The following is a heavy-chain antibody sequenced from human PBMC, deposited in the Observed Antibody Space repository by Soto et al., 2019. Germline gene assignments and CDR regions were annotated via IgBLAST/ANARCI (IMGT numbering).Heavy chain of an antibody. Sequence: ASVKISCKASGYTFFKYFIHWVRQAPGQGLEWIGIINPSRGSATYGPIFQGRVSLTTDMPTSTVYMELSSLRSEDTAIYYCARPLIGNTIDLWGQGTSVTVSS. V-gene: IGHV1-46*01. J-gene: IGHJ3*01. CDR1: GYTFFKYF. CDR3: ARPLIGNTIDL. CDR2: INPSRGSA. D-gene: IGHD1-7*01.